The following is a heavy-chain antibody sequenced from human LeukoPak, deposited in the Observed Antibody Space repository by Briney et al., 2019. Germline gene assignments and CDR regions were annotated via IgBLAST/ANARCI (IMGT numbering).Heavy chain of an antibody. J-gene: IGHJ4*02. CDR3: ARSIPYGTTWYGRSDY. V-gene: IGHV3-48*04. D-gene: IGHD6-13*01. CDR2: ISSGSSTI. CDR1: DFTFSNYG. Sequence: PGGSLRLSCAASDFTFSNYGMNWVRQAPGKGLEWVSYISSGSSTIYYADSVKGRFTISRDNALNSLYLQMNSLRAEDTAIYYCARSIPYGTTWYGRSDYWGQGTLVTVSS.